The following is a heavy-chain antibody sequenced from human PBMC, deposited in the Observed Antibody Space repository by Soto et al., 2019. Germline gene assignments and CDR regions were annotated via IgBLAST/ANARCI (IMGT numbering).Heavy chain of an antibody. CDR1: GFTFSSYG. Sequence: PGGSLRLSCAASGFTFSSYGMHWVRQAPGKGLEWVAIVWYDGSNRDYADSVKGRFTISRDNSKNTVDLQMNSLRVEDTAVYYCARVQTYYYGSGSYYFDYWGQGTLVTVSS. J-gene: IGHJ4*02. CDR3: ARVQTYYYGSGSYYFDY. D-gene: IGHD3-10*01. V-gene: IGHV3-33*01. CDR2: VWYDGSNR.